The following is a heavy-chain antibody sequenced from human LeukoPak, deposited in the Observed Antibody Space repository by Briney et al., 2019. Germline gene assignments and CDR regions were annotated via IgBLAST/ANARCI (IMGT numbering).Heavy chain of an antibody. J-gene: IGHJ4*02. CDR3: AKDQYDAGTYDY. D-gene: IGHD6-13*01. CDR2: ISGSGGST. Sequence: PGGSLRLSCAASGFTFSSYAMSWVRQASGKGLEWVSAISGSGGSTYYADSVKGRFTISRDNSKNTLYLQMNSLRAEDTAVYYCAKDQYDAGTYDYWGQGTLVTVSS. V-gene: IGHV3-23*01. CDR1: GFTFSSYA.